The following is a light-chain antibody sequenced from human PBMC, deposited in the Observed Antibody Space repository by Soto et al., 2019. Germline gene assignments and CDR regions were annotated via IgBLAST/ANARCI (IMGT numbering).Light chain of an antibody. CDR2: SAS. V-gene: IGKV1-16*02. J-gene: IGKJ4*01. Sequence: IQSAQLASPRSATIRDRVTITCRASQGISNYLGWYQQKPGKAPRSLIYSASSLQRGFPSNFSGSGSGTDFTLTTVSVQPEDLATDHCDPSHSCSVSFGGG. CDR3: DPSHSCSVS. CDR1: QGISNY.